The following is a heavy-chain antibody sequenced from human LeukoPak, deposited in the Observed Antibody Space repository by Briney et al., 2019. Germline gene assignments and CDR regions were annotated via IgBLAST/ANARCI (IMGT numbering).Heavy chain of an antibody. CDR2: IYPGDSDT. D-gene: IGHD3-3*01. J-gene: IGHJ6*02. CDR3: ARVGDGESPFGVGYYYYGMGV. Sequence: GESLKISCKGSGYSFTSYWIGWVRQMPGKGLEWMGIIYPGDSDTRYSPSFQGQVTISADKSISTAYLQWSSLKASDTAMYYCARVGDGESPFGVGYYYYGMGVWGQGTTVTVSS. V-gene: IGHV5-51*01. CDR1: GYSFTSYW.